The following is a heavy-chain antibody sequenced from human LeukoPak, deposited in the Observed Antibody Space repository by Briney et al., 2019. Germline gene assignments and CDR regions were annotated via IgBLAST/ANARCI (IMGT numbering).Heavy chain of an antibody. CDR3: AAVTNPLYFDY. D-gene: IGHD4-17*01. Sequence: PSGTLSLTCTVSGGSISSYYWSWIRQPPGKGLEWIGYIYYSGSTNYNPSLKSRVTISVDTSKNQFSLKLSSVTAADTAVYYCAAVTNPLYFDYWGQGTLVTVSS. CDR1: GGSISSYY. V-gene: IGHV4-59*08. CDR2: IYYSGST. J-gene: IGHJ4*02.